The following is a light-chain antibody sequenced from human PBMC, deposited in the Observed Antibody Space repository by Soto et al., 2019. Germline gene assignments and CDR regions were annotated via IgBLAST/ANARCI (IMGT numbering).Light chain of an antibody. CDR1: STDIGNYDY. CDR2: EVI. CDR3: SSSSSSSRHV. Sequence: QSALTQPASVSGSPGQSITISCTGTSTDIGNYDYVSWYQQYPGKAPKLMIYEVIKRPSGVSNRFSGSKSGNTASLTISGLQAEDEADYHCSSSSSSSRHVFGTGTKVTAL. V-gene: IGLV2-14*01. J-gene: IGLJ1*01.